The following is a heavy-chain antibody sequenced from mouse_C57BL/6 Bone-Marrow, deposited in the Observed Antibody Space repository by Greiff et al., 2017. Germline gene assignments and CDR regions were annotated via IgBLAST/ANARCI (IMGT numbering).Heavy chain of an antibody. D-gene: IGHD1-1*01. CDR2: IYPRSGNT. V-gene: IGHV1-81*01. CDR3: ALFITTVNGYFDV. Sequence: VQLKQSGAELARPGASVKLSCKASGYTFTSYGISWVKQRTGQGLEWIGEIYPRSGNTYYNEKFKGKATLTADKSSSTAYMELRSLTSEDSAVYFCALFITTVNGYFDVWGTGTTVTVSS. J-gene: IGHJ1*03. CDR1: GYTFTSYG.